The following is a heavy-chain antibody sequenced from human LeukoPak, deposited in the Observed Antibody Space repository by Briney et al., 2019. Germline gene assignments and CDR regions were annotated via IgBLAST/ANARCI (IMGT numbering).Heavy chain of an antibody. D-gene: IGHD3-10*01. CDR3: ARAKAGVAGFFDY. CDR2: IYSGGST. CDR1: GVTVSGDY. J-gene: IGHJ4*02. V-gene: IGHV3-53*01. Sequence: PGGSLRLSCAASGVTVSGDYMSWGRQAAGKGLEWVSVIYSGGSTYYADSVKGRFTISRDRSKNTLFSQMNSLKADDTAVYYCARAKAGVAGFFDYWGPGTPVT.